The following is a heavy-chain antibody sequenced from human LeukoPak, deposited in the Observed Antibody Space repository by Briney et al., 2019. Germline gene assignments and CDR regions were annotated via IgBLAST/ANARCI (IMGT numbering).Heavy chain of an antibody. D-gene: IGHD3-22*01. Sequence: GASVKVSCKASGYTFTGYYMHWVRQAPGQGLEWMGWINPNSGGTNYAQKFQGRVTMTRDTSISTAYMELSRLRSDDTAVYYCARGYYDSSGYYSGIDYWGQGTLVTVSS. J-gene: IGHJ4*02. V-gene: IGHV1-2*02. CDR3: ARGYYDSSGYYSGIDY. CDR1: GYTFTGYY. CDR2: INPNSGGT.